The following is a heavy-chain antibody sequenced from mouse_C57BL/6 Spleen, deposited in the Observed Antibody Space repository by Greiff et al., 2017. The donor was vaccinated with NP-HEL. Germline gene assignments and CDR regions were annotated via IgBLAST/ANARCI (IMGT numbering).Heavy chain of an antibody. CDR1: GYTFTSYW. V-gene: IGHV1-69*01. Sequence: QVQLQQPGAELVMPGASVKLSCKASGYTFTSYWMHWVKQRPGQGLEWIGEIDPSDSYTNYNQKFKGKSTLTVDKSSSTAYTQLSSLTSEDSAVYYCAMLIYYGNYEYFDVWGTGTTVTVSS. CDR3: AMLIYYGNYEYFDV. CDR2: IDPSDSYT. D-gene: IGHD2-1*01. J-gene: IGHJ1*03.